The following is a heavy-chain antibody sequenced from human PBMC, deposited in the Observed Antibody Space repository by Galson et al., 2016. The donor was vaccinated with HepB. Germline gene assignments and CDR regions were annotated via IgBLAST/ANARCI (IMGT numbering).Heavy chain of an antibody. CDR1: GGSISAISDYY. Sequence: SETLSLTCTVSGGSISAISDYYWTWIRQPAGKSLQWVGRVYTSGSANYNPSLTSRVTMSVDTSKNQFSLKLSSVTAADTAVYYCAAELVHSAGWYSFYYFDYWGQGTLATVSS. CDR2: VYTSGSA. J-gene: IGHJ4*02. V-gene: IGHV4-4*07. CDR3: AAELVHSAGWYSFYYFDY. D-gene: IGHD6-19*01.